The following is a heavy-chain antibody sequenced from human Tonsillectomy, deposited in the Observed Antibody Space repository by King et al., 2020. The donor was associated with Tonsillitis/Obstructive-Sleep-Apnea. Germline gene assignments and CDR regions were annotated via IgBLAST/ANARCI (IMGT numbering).Heavy chain of an antibody. CDR1: GFTFSSYA. CDR2: IRDSGGSR. J-gene: IGHJ4*02. V-gene: IGHV3-23*04. D-gene: IGHD4-23*01. Sequence: QLVQSGGGLVQPGGSLRLSCAASGFTFSSYAMSWVRQAPGKGLEWLSVIRDSGGSRYYADSVKGRFTISRDNSKNTLFLQMNSLRAGDTAVYYCAKLYGGNSGSHFDYWGQGTLVTVSS. CDR3: AKLYGGNSGSHFDY.